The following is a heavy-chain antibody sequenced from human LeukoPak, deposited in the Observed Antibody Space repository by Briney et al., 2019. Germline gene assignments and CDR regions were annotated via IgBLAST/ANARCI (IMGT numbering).Heavy chain of an antibody. D-gene: IGHD2-15*01. CDR1: GGTFSSYA. J-gene: IGHJ3*02. Sequence: GASVKVSCKASGGTFSSYAISWVRQAPGQGLEWMGGIIPIFGTANYAQKFQGRVTITADESTSTAYMELSSLRSEDTAVYCCAREGSYAFDIWGQGTMVTVSS. CDR2: IIPIFGTA. CDR3: AREGSYAFDI. V-gene: IGHV1-69*01.